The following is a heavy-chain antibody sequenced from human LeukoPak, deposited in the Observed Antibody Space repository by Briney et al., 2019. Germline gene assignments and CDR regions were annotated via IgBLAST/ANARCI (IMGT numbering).Heavy chain of an antibody. Sequence: SETLSLTCAVYGGSFSGYYWSWIRQPPGKGLEWIGEINHSGSTNYNPSLKSRVTISVDTSKNQFSLKLSSVTAADTAVYYCARGDYMDVWGKGTTVTVSS. V-gene: IGHV4-34*01. CDR2: INHSGST. CDR3: ARGDYMDV. J-gene: IGHJ6*03. CDR1: GGSFSGYY.